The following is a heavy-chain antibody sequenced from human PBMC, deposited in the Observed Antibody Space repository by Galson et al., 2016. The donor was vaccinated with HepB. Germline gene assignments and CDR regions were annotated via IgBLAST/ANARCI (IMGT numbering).Heavy chain of an antibody. D-gene: IGHD2-2*01. CDR1: GGSISSSSYY. Sequence: SETLSLTCTVSGGSISSSSYYWVWIRQPPGKGLQWIGSIYYTGTTYYMPSLRGRVSISKDTSKNQFSLKLTSVTAADPAVYYCARPSRDYYYYAMDVWGQGTTVTVSS. J-gene: IGHJ6*02. V-gene: IGHV4-39*01. CDR2: IYYTGTT. CDR3: ARPSRDYYYYAMDV.